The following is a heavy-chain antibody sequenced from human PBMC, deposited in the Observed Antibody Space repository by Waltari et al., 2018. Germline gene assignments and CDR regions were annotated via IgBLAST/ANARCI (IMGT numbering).Heavy chain of an antibody. V-gene: IGHV4-39*01. CDR1: GGSISSSTYY. CDR2: IYYSGSP. CDR3: ARLPISLGVGSVFDI. J-gene: IGHJ3*02. D-gene: IGHD2-15*01. Sequence: QMQLQESGPGRVKPSEPLSLNCTVSGGSISSSTYYCGWIRQRPGKGLEWIGNIYYSGSPYYKPSLKSRLTISVDTSKNQFSLNLRSVTAADTAVYYCARLPISLGVGSVFDIWGQGTMVTVSS.